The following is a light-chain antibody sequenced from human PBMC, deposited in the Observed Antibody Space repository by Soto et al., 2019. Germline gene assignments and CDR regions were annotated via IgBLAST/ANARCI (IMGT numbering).Light chain of an antibody. CDR1: RTDGDGHDY. CDR2: DVY. Sequence: QSYLTQPASVSGSPGQSIAISCIGVRTDGDGHDYVSWYQQHPGQAPQLIIYDVYNRPSGVSDRCSGSKSGNTASLIISGLQAEDEADYLCTSYTASSPFYVFGAGTKLTVL. J-gene: IGLJ1*01. V-gene: IGLV2-14*03. CDR3: TSYTASSPFYV.